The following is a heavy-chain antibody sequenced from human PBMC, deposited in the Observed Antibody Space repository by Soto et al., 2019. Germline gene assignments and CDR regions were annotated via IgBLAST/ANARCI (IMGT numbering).Heavy chain of an antibody. CDR1: GASFDSYT. V-gene: IGHV1-69*01. Sequence: QVQLVQSGVEVKKSGSSVKVSCTVSGASFDSYTVTWVRQAPGQGLEWLGGIIPIFGTTNSAQKFQGRLNFTADGFTNTAYMELSSLTSEDTAVYYCARGPLYDLEIGTYWYLDLWGRGTLVTVSS. J-gene: IGHJ2*01. D-gene: IGHD2-21*01. CDR2: IIPIFGTT. CDR3: ARGPLYDLEIGTYWYLDL.